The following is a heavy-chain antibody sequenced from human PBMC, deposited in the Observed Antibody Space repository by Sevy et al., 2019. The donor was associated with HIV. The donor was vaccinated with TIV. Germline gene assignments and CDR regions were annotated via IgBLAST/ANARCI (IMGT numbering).Heavy chain of an antibody. CDR2: IKQDGSEK. D-gene: IGHD1-26*01. V-gene: IGHV3-7*01. CDR1: EFTFSAYW. J-gene: IGHJ4*02. Sequence: GGSLRLSCAASEFTFSAYWMTWIRQAPGKGLELVAKIKQDGSEKYYGDSVKGRFTISRDNAKNSLYLQMNSLRVEDTAVYYCAGGGALDYWGQGTLVTVSS. CDR3: AGGGALDY.